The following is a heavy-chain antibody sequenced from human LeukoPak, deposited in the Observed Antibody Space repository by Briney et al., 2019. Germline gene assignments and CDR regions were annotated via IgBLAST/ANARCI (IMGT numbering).Heavy chain of an antibody. CDR2: ISSSGSHM. CDR3: ARLTFGGVIGFDY. Sequence: KPGGSLRLSRAASGFTFSSYSMNWVRQAPGKGLEWGSSISSSGSHMYSADSGKGRFTISRDNAKDSLYLQMNNLRAEDTAVYYCARLTFGGVIGFDYWGQGTLVTVSS. J-gene: IGHJ4*02. CDR1: GFTFSSYS. D-gene: IGHD3-16*02. V-gene: IGHV3-21*01.